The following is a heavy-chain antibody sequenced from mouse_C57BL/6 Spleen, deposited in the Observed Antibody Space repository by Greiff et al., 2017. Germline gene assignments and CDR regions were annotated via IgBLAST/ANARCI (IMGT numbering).Heavy chain of an antibody. D-gene: IGHD2-5*01. CDR1: GYTFTDYE. Sequence: VQLQQSGAELVRPGASVTLSCKASGYTFTDYEMHWVKQTPVHGLEWIGAIDPETGGTAYNQKFKGKAILTADKSSSTAYMELRSLTSEDSAVYYCTRRYYSNYLYAMDYWGQGTSVTVSS. CDR3: TRRYYSNYLYAMDY. J-gene: IGHJ4*01. CDR2: IDPETGGT. V-gene: IGHV1-15*01.